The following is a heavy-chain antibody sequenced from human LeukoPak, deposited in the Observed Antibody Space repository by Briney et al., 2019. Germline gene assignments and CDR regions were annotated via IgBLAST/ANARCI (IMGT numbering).Heavy chain of an antibody. CDR3: AREPYDSSGYYSHFDY. CDR2: INPNSGGT. J-gene: IGHJ4*02. Sequence: ASVKVSCKASGYTFTRYYMHWVRQAPGQGLEWMGRINPNSGGTKYAQKFQGRVTMTRDTSISTAYMQQSRLRSDDTAVYYCAREPYDSSGYYSHFDYWGQGTLVTVSS. D-gene: IGHD3-22*01. CDR1: GYTFTRYY. V-gene: IGHV1-2*06.